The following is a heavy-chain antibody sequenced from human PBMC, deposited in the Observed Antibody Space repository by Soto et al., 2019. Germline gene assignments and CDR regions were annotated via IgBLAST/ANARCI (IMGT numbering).Heavy chain of an antibody. CDR3: ARDKDRQQLGGNYYYIMDV. J-gene: IGHJ6*01. CDR1: GGTFRTSA. V-gene: IGHV1-69*12. Sequence: QVQLVQSGAEVKKXGSSVKVSXXXXGGTFRTSAISWVRQAPGQGLEWMGGIMPVFPTPDYAQKFQGRVTITADESTSTAYMELSSLRSEDTAVYYCARDKDRQQLGGNYYYIMDVWGQGTTVTVSS. D-gene: IGHD3-3*02. CDR2: IMPVFPTP.